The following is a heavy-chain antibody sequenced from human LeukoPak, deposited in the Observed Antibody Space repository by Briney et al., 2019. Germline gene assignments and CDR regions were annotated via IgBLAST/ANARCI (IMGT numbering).Heavy chain of an antibody. J-gene: IGHJ4*02. V-gene: IGHV4-34*01. Sequence: SETLSLTCAVYGGSFSGYYWSWIRQPPGKGLEWIGEINHSGSTNYNPSLKSRVTISVDTSKNQFSLKLSSVTAADTAVYYCASTIFGVVINYWGQGTLVTVSS. CDR1: GGSFSGYY. CDR3: ASTIFGVVINY. D-gene: IGHD3-3*01. CDR2: INHSGST.